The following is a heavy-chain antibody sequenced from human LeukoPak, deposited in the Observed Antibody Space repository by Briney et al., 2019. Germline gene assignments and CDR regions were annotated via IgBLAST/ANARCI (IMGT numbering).Heavy chain of an antibody. J-gene: IGHJ4*02. Sequence: SETQSLTCTVSGGSISSSSYYWGWIRQPPGKGLEWIGSIYYSGSTYYNPSLKSRVTISVDTSKNQFSLKLSSVTAADTAVYYCARLPRVTIFGVVTHVDNWGQGTLVTVSS. D-gene: IGHD3-3*01. V-gene: IGHV4-39*01. CDR1: GGSISSSSYY. CDR3: ARLPRVTIFGVVTHVDN. CDR2: IYYSGST.